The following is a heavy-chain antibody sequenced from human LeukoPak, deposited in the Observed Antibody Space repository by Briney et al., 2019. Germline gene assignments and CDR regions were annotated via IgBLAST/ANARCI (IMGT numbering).Heavy chain of an antibody. CDR3: AKLGSYSPTAY. CDR1: GFTFSSYA. Sequence: GALRLSCAASGFTFSSYAMSWVRQAPGKGLEWVSAISGSGGSTYYADSVKGRFTISRDNSKNTLYLQMNSLRAEDTAVYYCAKLGSYSPTAYWGQGTLVTVSS. D-gene: IGHD1-26*01. CDR2: ISGSGGST. V-gene: IGHV3-23*01. J-gene: IGHJ4*02.